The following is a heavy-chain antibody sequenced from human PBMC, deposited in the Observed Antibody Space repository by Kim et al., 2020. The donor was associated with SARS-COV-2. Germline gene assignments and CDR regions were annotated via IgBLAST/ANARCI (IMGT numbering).Heavy chain of an antibody. CDR3: ARAHRPSSSWYVVY. D-gene: IGHD6-13*01. Sequence: GGSLRLSCAASGFTFSSYGMHWVRQAPGKGLEWVAVISYDGSNKYYADSVKGRFTISRDNSKNTLYLQMNSLRAEDTAVYYCARAHRPSSSWYVVYWGQGTLVTVSS. V-gene: IGHV3-33*05. J-gene: IGHJ4*02. CDR2: ISYDGSNK. CDR1: GFTFSSYG.